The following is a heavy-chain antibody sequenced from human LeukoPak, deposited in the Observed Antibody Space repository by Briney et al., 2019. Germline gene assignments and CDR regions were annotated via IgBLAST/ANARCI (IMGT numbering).Heavy chain of an antibody. CDR3: ARVGSGSGWFEGYFDY. V-gene: IGHV4-31*02. Sequence: PSETLSVTCTVSGGSISSGGYYWSWIRQHPGKGLEWIGYIYYSGSTYYNPSLKSRVTISVDTSKNQFSLKLSSVTAADTAVYYCARVGSGSGWFEGYFDYWGQGTLVTVSS. CDR1: GGSISSGGYY. CDR2: IYYSGST. D-gene: IGHD6-19*01. J-gene: IGHJ4*02.